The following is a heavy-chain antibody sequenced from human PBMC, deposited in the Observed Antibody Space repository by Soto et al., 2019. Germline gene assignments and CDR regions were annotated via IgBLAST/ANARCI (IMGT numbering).Heavy chain of an antibody. D-gene: IGHD6-6*01. CDR1: CYTFTSYG. CDR2: ISAYNGNT. Sequence: APVKVSCKASCYTFTSYGIGWVRQAPARGPEWMGWISAYNGNTNYAQKLQGRVTMTTDTSTSTAYMELRSLRSDDTAAYYCARDLGYSSSRELVQAMSVDEYFQQWGKGTLVTVCS. CDR3: ARDLGYSSSRELVQAMSVDEYFQQ. V-gene: IGHV1-18*01. J-gene: IGHJ1*01.